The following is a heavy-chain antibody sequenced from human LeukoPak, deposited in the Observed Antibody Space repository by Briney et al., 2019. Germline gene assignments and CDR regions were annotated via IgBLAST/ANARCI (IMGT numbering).Heavy chain of an antibody. CDR1: GGSISSYY. Sequence: SETLSLTCTVSGGSISSYYWGWIRQPPGKGLEWIGSIYHSGSTYYNPSLKSRVTISVDTSKNQFSLKLSSVTAADTAVYYCAREDGDYNFDYWGQGTLVTVSS. CDR2: IYHSGST. CDR3: AREDGDYNFDY. D-gene: IGHD4-17*01. V-gene: IGHV4-38-2*02. J-gene: IGHJ4*02.